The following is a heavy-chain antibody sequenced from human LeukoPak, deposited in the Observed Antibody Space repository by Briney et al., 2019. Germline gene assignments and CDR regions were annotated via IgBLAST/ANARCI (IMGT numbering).Heavy chain of an antibody. J-gene: IGHJ4*02. CDR3: ARDEMYSSEY. V-gene: IGHV4-38-2*02. Sequence: SETLSLTCTVYGYSISSGYYWGWIREHPGKGLEWIGSIYHSGSTYYNPSLKSRVTISVDTSKTHFTLKLSSVTAANTAVYYGARDEMYSSEYWGQGTLVTVSS. CDR2: IYHSGST. D-gene: IGHD6-25*01. CDR1: GYSISSGYY.